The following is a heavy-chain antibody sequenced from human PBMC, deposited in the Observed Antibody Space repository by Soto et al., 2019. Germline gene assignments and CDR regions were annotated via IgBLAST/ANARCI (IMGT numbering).Heavy chain of an antibody. J-gene: IGHJ4*02. CDR1: GDSVSSGSAA. V-gene: IGHV6-1*01. Sequence: SQTLSLTCAISGDSVSSGSAAWNWIRQSPSRGLEWLGRTYYRSKWYNDYALSVKGRITINPDTSKNEFSLQLNSVTPDDTAVYYCARHPDITVFGADYWSQGTLVTVSS. CDR3: ARHPDITVFGADY. CDR2: TYYRSKWYN. D-gene: IGHD3-3*01.